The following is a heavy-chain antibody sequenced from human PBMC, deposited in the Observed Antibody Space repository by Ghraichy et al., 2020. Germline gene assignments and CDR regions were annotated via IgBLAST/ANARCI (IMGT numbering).Heavy chain of an antibody. CDR2: IYTSGST. CDR1: GDSISSYY. D-gene: IGHD2-15*01. Sequence: SETLSLTCTVSGDSISSYYWNWIRQPAGKGLEWIGRIYTSGSTNYNPSLKSRVTMSVDTSKNQVSLKLSSVTAADTAVYYCARYYCSGSSCYSDWFDPWGQGTLVTVSS. J-gene: IGHJ5*02. CDR3: ARYYCSGSSCYSDWFDP. V-gene: IGHV4-4*07.